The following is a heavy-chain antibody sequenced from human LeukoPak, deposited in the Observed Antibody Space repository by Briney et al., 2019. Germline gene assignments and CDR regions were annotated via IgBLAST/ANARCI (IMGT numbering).Heavy chain of an antibody. CDR2: IYYSGST. V-gene: IGHV4-39*01. J-gene: IGHJ4*02. CDR3: ARGVSTMISHYFDY. Sequence: ASETLSLTCTVSGGSISSSSYYWGWIRQPPGKGLEWIGSIYYSGSTYYNPSLKSRVTISVDTSKNQFSLKLSSVTAADTAVYYCARGVSTMISHYFDYWGQGTLVTVSS. CDR1: GGSISSSSYY. D-gene: IGHD3-22*01.